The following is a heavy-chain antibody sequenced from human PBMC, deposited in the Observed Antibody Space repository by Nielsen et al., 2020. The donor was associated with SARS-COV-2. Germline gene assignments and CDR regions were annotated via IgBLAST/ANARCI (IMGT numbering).Heavy chain of an antibody. CDR3: ARAPGYSSGPPRNWFDP. Sequence: ASVKVSCKASGYTFTGYYMHWVRQAPGQGLEWMGWINPNSGGTNYAQKFQGRVTMTRDTSISTAYMELRSLRSDDTAVYYCARAPGYSSGPPRNWFDPWGQGTLVTVSS. V-gene: IGHV1-2*02. D-gene: IGHD3-22*01. J-gene: IGHJ5*02. CDR2: INPNSGGT. CDR1: GYTFTGYY.